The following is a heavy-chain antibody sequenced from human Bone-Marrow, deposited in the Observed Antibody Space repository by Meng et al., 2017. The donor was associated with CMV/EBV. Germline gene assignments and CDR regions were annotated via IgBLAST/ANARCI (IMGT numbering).Heavy chain of an antibody. CDR2: INHSGST. J-gene: IGHJ6*02. D-gene: IGHD6-13*01. CDR3: ARVPGLAAAGYYYYYYGMDV. CDR1: GGSFSTYY. V-gene: IGHV4-34*01. Sequence: SQTLSLTCAVYGGSFSTYYWSWIRQPPGKGLEWIGEINHSGSTNYNPSLKSRVSTSVDTSKNQFSLRLSSVTAADTAVYYCARVPGLAAAGYYYYYYGMDVWGQGTTVTVSS.